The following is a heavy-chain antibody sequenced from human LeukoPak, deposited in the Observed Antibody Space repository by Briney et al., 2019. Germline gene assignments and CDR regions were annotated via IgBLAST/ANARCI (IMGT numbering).Heavy chain of an antibody. Sequence: PSETLSLTCAVYGGSSSGYYWSWLRQPPGKGLEWIGEINHSGSTNYNPSLKSRVTISVDTSKNQFSLKLSSVTAADTAVYYCARAGITIFGVVSRPFYYGMDVWGQGTTVTVSS. J-gene: IGHJ6*02. V-gene: IGHV4-34*01. CDR2: INHSGST. CDR1: GGSSSGYY. D-gene: IGHD3-3*01. CDR3: ARAGITIFGVVSRPFYYGMDV.